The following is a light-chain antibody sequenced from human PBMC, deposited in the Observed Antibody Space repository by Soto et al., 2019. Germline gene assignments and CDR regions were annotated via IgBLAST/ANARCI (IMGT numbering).Light chain of an antibody. Sequence: QSVLTQPASVSGSPGQSITISCTGTSSDVGSYNLVSWYQQHPGKAPKLMIYEDDKRPSGVSNRFSGSKSGNTASLTISGLRAEDEADYYGLSYAGSGIVFAGGTKVTVL. CDR1: SSDVGSYNL. CDR3: LSYAGSGIV. J-gene: IGLJ3*02. V-gene: IGLV2-23*01. CDR2: EDD.